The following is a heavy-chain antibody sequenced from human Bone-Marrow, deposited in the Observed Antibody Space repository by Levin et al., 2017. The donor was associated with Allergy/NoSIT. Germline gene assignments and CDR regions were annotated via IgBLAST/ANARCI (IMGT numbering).Heavy chain of an antibody. V-gene: IGHV1-18*01. D-gene: IGHD3-9*01. CDR3: ARLSAGEVTGPQTYNFLDP. CDR2: ISTYTGNT. CDR1: GYTFTTYG. Sequence: ASVKVSCKASGYTFTTYGISWIRQAPGQGLDWMGWISTYTGNTNAAQKFQDRVTMTTDTSTRTAHMEPRSLRSDDTAVYYLARLSAGEVTGPQTYNFLDPWGQGTLVIVSS. J-gene: IGHJ5*02.